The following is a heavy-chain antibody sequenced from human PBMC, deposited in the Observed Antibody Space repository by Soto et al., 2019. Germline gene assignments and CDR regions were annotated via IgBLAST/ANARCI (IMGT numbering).Heavy chain of an antibody. V-gene: IGHV3-7*01. CDR2: INQGGSEK. J-gene: IGHJ5*02. CDR3: ARYSSSFGWLDP. CDR1: GFTFSTYW. D-gene: IGHD6-13*01. Sequence: GGSLRLSCAASGFTFSTYWMSWVRQAPGKGLEWVANINQGGSEKYYVDSVKGRFTISRDNAKNSLYLQMNSLRAEETGVYYCARYSSSFGWLDPWGQGTLVTVSS.